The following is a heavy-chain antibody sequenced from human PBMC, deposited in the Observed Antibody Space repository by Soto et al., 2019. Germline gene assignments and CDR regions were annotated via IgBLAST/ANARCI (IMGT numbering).Heavy chain of an antibody. CDR2: INHSGST. J-gene: IGHJ4*02. CDR1: GGSFSGYY. V-gene: IGHV4-34*01. D-gene: IGHD1-7*01. Sequence: SETLSLTCAVYGGSFSGYYWSWIRQPPGKGLEWIGEINHSGSTNYNPSLKSRVTISVDTSKNQFSLKLSSVTAADTAVYYCARPSGETWDYEAYWGQGTPVTVSS. CDR3: ARPSGETWDYEAY.